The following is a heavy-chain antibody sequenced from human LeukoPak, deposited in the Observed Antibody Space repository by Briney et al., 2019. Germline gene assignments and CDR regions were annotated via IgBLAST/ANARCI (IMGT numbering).Heavy chain of an antibody. V-gene: IGHV1-8*01. CDR3: AGYGGNSRGADY. CDR1: GYTFTSYD. Sequence: HAASVKVSCKASGYTFTSYDINWVRQATGQGLEWMGWMNPNSGNTGYAQKFQGRVTMTRNTSISTAYMELSSLRSEDTAVYYCAGYGGNSRGADYWGQGTLVTVSS. J-gene: IGHJ4*02. CDR2: MNPNSGNT. D-gene: IGHD4-23*01.